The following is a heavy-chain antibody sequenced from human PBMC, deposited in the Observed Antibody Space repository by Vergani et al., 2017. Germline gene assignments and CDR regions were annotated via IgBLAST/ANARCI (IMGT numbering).Heavy chain of an antibody. CDR1: GGSFSDYY. D-gene: IGHD6-13*01. V-gene: IGHV4-34*01. Sequence: QVQLQEWGAGLLKTSETLSLTCGVSGGSFSDYYWSWIRQPPGKGLEWIGEINHSGSTNYNPSLKSRVTISVDTSKNQFSLKLSSVTAADTAVYYCARGSGYSSSWYDYWGQGTLVTVSS. CDR2: INHSGST. CDR3: ARGSGYSSSWYDY. J-gene: IGHJ4*02.